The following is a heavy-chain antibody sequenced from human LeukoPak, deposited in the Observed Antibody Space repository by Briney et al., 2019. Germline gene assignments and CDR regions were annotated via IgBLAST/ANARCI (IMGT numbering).Heavy chain of an antibody. J-gene: IGHJ6*03. Sequence: GGSLRLSCAASGFTFSSYGMHWVRQAPGKGLEWVAFIRYDASNTYYADSVKGRFTISRDNSKNTLYLQMNSLRPEDTTVYYCASSLVAGYYYYNYYYMDVWGKGTTVTVSS. V-gene: IGHV3-30*02. CDR1: GFTFSSYG. CDR3: ASSLVAGYYYYNYYYMDV. CDR2: IRYDASNT. D-gene: IGHD5-18*01.